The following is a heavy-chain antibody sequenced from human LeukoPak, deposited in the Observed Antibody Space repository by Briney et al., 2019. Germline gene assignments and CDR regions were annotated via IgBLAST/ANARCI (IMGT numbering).Heavy chain of an antibody. CDR1: GFTFSSYW. CDR3: ATSPEYRTSGFDP. CDR2: INSDGSHT. Sequence: GGSLRLSCAASGFTFSSYWMYWVRQAPGKGLVWVSRINSDGSHTSYADSVKGRFTISRDNAKNTLYLQKNSLRAEDTAVYYCATSPEYRTSGFDPWGQGTLVTVSS. V-gene: IGHV3-74*01. J-gene: IGHJ5*02. D-gene: IGHD6-6*01.